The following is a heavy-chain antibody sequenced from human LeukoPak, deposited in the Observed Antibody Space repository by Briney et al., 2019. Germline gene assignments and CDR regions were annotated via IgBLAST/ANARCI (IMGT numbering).Heavy chain of an antibody. CDR3: AKGGRAGDCSAPGGYFDY. J-gene: IGHJ4*02. V-gene: IGHV3-33*06. CDR1: GFTFSSYG. CDR2: IWYDGSNK. Sequence: GRSLRLSCAASGFTFSSYGMHWVRQAPGKGLEWVAVIWYDGSNKYYADSVKGRFTISRDNSKNTLYEQMNSRRAEDATVEYCAKGGRAGDCSAPGGYFDYWGQGTLVTVSS. D-gene: IGHD2-21*01.